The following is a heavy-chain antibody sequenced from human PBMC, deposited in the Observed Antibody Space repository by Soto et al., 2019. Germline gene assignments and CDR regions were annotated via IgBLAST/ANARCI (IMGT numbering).Heavy chain of an antibody. Sequence: ASVKVSCKASGHTFTSYGISWVRQAPGQGLEWMGWISAYNGNTNYAQKLQGRVTMTTDTSTSTAYMELRSLRSDDTAVYYCAICYSSSRPYYYGMDVWGQGTTVTV. J-gene: IGHJ6*02. CDR3: AICYSSSRPYYYGMDV. CDR1: GHTFTSYG. V-gene: IGHV1-18*04. D-gene: IGHD6-6*01. CDR2: ISAYNGNT.